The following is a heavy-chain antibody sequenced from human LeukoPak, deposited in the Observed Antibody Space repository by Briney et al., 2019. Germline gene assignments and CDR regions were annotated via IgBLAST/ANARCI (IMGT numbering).Heavy chain of an antibody. J-gene: IGHJ4*02. D-gene: IGHD3-22*01. CDR3: ARDRGAQHYYQSFGYYYFDY. V-gene: IGHV4-4*07. Sequence: SETLSLTCIVSGGSIGSYYWSWIRQPAGKGLEWIGRMYSSGSTNYNPSLKSRVIMSVDTSKNQFSLKLSSVTAADTAIYYCARDRGAQHYYQSFGYYYFDYWGQGTLVTVSS. CDR1: GGSIGSYY. CDR2: MYSSGST.